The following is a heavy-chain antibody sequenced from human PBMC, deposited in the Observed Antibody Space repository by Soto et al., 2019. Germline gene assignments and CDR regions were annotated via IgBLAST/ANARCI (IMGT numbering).Heavy chain of an antibody. J-gene: IGHJ4*02. CDR1: GFTFSSYA. V-gene: IGHV3-23*01. D-gene: IGHD1-26*01. CDR2: LSGSGGTT. CDR3: AREGKVGATNPYY. Sequence: PGGSLRLSCAASGFTFSSYAMSWVRQTPGKGLEWVSTLSGSGGTTYYADSVKGRFTISRDNSKDTLYLQMNSLRAEDTAVYYCAREGKVGATNPYYWGQGTLVTVSS.